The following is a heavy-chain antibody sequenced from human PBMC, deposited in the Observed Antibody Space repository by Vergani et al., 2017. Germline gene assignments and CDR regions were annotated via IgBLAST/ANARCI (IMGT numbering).Heavy chain of an antibody. CDR1: GGTFSTYA. V-gene: IGHV1-69*12. J-gene: IGHJ4*02. D-gene: IGHD2-21*01. CDR3: AGGGDTNPLDY. CDR2: IIPIFGPA. Sequence: QVQLVQSGAEVKKPGSSVKVSCKPSGGTFSTYAISWVRQAPGQGLEWIGGIIPIFGPANYAQKFQGRVTITADESTSTAYMELRSLRSEDTAVYYCAGGGDTNPLDYWGQGTLVTVSS.